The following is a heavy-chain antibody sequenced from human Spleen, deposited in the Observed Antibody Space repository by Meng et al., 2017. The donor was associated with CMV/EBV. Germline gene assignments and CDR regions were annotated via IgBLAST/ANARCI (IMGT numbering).Heavy chain of an antibody. V-gene: IGHV3-21*01. D-gene: IGHD3-10*01. CDR1: GFTFGAYI. J-gene: IGHJ4*02. CDR2: IGSSNPFI. Sequence: GGSLRLSCAASGFTFGAYIMNWVRQAPGKGLEWVSSIGSSNPFIYYADSVKGRFTISRDDAKDSLYLQMNSLGAEDTAVYYCVRSYTPSVSYYFDYWGLGTLVTVSS. CDR3: VRSYTPSVSYYFDY.